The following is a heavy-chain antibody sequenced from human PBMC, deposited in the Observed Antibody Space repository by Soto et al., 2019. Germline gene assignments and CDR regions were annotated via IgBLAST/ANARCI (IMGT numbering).Heavy chain of an antibody. J-gene: IGHJ5*02. Sequence: ASVKVSCKASGYTFTSYAMHWVRQAPGQRLERKGWINAGNGNTKYSQKFQGRVTITRDTSASTAYMELSSLRSEDTAVYYCARYSSGWSKPPFDPWGQGILVTVSS. CDR3: ARYSSGWSKPPFDP. CDR1: GYTFTSYA. D-gene: IGHD6-19*01. V-gene: IGHV1-3*01. CDR2: INAGNGNT.